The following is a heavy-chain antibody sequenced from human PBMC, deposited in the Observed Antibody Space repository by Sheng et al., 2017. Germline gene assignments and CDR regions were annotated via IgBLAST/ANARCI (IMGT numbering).Heavy chain of an antibody. D-gene: IGHD4-17*01. Sequence: QVQLVQSGAEVKKPGASVKVSCKASGYTFSTYGISWVRLAPGQGLEWMGWIYAYNGNTQTAQNFKGRVTMTTDTTTNTAYMELRSLTSDDAALYYCARDVGDYTHYGMDVWGQGTAVIVSS. J-gene: IGHJ6*02. CDR2: IYAYNGNT. CDR3: ARDVGDYTHYGMDV. V-gene: IGHV1-18*01. CDR1: GYTFSTYG.